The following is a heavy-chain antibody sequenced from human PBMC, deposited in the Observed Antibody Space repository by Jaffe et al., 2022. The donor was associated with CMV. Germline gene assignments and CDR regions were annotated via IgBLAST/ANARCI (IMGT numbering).Heavy chain of an antibody. CDR3: ARDLGYYYDSSGYPFHDAFDI. Sequence: EVQLVESGGGLVQPGGSLRLSCAASGFTFSSYWMSWVRQAPGKGLEWVANIKQDGSEKYYVDSVKGRFTISRDNAKNSLYLQMNSLRAEDTAVYYCARDLGYYYDSSGYPFHDAFDIWGQGTMVTVSS. CDR1: GFTFSSYW. J-gene: IGHJ3*02. V-gene: IGHV3-7*01. CDR2: IKQDGSEK. D-gene: IGHD3-22*01.